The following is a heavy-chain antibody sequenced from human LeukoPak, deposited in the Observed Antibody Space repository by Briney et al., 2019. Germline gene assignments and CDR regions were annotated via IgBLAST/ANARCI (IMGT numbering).Heavy chain of an antibody. D-gene: IGHD3-3*01. CDR2: INPNSGGT. Sequence: GASVKVSCKASGYTFTGYYLHWVRQAPGQGLEWMGWINPNSGGTDYAQNFQGRVTLTRDTSINTAYMELSGLRSDDTAVYFCAKSPLEWLDYWGQGTLVTASP. CDR3: AKSPLEWLDY. J-gene: IGHJ4*02. V-gene: IGHV1-2*02. CDR1: GYTFTGYY.